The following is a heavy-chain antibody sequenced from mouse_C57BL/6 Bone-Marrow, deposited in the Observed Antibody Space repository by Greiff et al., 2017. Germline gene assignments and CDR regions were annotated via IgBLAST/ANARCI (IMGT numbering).Heavy chain of an antibody. CDR3: AKMKISDDGTRAMDC. Sequence: QVQLKESGPGLVQPSQSLSITCTVSGFSLTSYGVHWVRQSPGKGLEWLGVIWSGGSTDYNAAFMSRLSITKDNSNSQVFFKMNSLQADDTAIYYCAKMKISDDGTRAMDCWGQGTSVTVSS. CDR1: GFSLTSYG. V-gene: IGHV2-5*01. D-gene: IGHD2-3*01. CDR2: IWSGGST. J-gene: IGHJ4*01.